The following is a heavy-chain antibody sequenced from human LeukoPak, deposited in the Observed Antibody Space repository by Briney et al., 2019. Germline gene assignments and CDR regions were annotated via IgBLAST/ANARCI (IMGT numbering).Heavy chain of an antibody. V-gene: IGHV3-7*01. Sequence: WIRQAPGKGLEWVANIKGDGSEKNYVVSVKGRFTISRDNAKNSLFLQMNSLRAEDTAVYYCARDTSSWYGGNGWFDPWGQGTLVTVSS. D-gene: IGHD6-13*01. CDR2: IKGDGSEK. CDR3: ARDTSSWYGGNGWFDP. J-gene: IGHJ5*02.